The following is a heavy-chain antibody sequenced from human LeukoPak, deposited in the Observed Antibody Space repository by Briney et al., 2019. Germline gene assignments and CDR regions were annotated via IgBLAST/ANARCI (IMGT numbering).Heavy chain of an antibody. Sequence: ASVKVSFKVSGYTLTELSMHWVRQAPGKGLEWMGGFDPEDGATIYAQKFQGRVTMTEDTSTDTAYMELSSLRSEDTAVYYCATVVLYSGYYFVYWGQGTLVTVSS. CDR1: GYTLTELS. D-gene: IGHD5-12*01. V-gene: IGHV1-24*01. CDR3: ATVVLYSGYYFVY. CDR2: FDPEDGAT. J-gene: IGHJ4*02.